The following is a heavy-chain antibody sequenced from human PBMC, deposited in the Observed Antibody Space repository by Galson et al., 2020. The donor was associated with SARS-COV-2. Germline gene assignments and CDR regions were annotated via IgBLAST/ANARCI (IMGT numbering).Heavy chain of an antibody. CDR2: ISGGSNSI. Sequence: QAGGSLRLSCAASGFTSSTYEMNWVRQAPGKGLEWVSYISGGSNSIYYADSVKGRFTISRDNAKNSVFLRMNRLRVEDTAVYYCARWRGDSAEGMDYWGQGTQVTVSS. CDR3: ARWRGDSAEGMDY. V-gene: IGHV3-48*03. CDR1: GFTSSTYE. D-gene: IGHD3-16*01. J-gene: IGHJ4*02.